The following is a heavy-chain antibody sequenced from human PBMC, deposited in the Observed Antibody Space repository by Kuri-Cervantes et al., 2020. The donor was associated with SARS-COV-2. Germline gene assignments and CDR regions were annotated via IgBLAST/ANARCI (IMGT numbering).Heavy chain of an antibody. Sequence: GESLKISCAASGFTFSSYAFHWVRQAPGRGLEWVAVISYDERNKFYADSVKGRFTISRDDSKNTLDLHLNSLRPDDTALYYCARGIDPKMGIIFYSDYGLDVWGQGTTVTVSS. CDR2: ISYDERNK. CDR3: ARGIDPKMGIIFYSDYGLDV. J-gene: IGHJ6*02. CDR1: GFTFSSYA. V-gene: IGHV3-30*03. D-gene: IGHD3-9*01.